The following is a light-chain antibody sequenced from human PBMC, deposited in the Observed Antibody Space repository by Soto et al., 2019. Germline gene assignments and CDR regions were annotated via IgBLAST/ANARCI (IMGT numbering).Light chain of an antibody. CDR3: QQYGSSPVT. V-gene: IGKV3-20*01. CDR1: QSVSSTY. CDR2: AAS. Sequence: IVLTQSPGTLSLSPGERATLSCRASQSVSSTYLIWYQQKPGQAPRLLIYAASSRSTGIPERFSGSGSGTDFTLTISRLAPEDFVVYYCQQYGSSPVTFGQGTKVDIK. J-gene: IGKJ1*01.